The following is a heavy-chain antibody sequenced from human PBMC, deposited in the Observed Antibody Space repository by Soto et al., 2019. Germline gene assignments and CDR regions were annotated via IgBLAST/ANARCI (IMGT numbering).Heavy chain of an antibody. CDR1: GACLSGYY. CDR2: IFYSGST. D-gene: IGHD3-9*01. V-gene: IGHV4-59*01. J-gene: IGHJ4*02. CDR3: ARVDWGSFDY. Sequence: SETLSLTCTVSGACLSGYYWAWIRQPPGKGLEWIGNIFYSGSTDYNPSLKSRVTMSLDTSRSHFSLKIRSVTTADTAVYYCARVDWGSFDYWGQGTLLTVSS.